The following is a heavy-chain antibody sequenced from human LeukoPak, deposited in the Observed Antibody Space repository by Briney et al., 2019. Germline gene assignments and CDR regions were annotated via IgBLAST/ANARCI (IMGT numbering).Heavy chain of an antibody. CDR3: VRSAFHAGSGNYYDY. CDR1: GFTFRNYW. D-gene: IGHD3-22*01. Sequence: HPGGSLRLSCAASGFTFRNYWMSWVRQAPGTGLEWVANIKQDGSDRNYVTSVRGRFTISRDNAESSLYLQMNSLRVEDTAVYYCVRSAFHAGSGNYYDYWGQGTLVTVSS. J-gene: IGHJ4*02. V-gene: IGHV3-7*01. CDR2: IKQDGSDR.